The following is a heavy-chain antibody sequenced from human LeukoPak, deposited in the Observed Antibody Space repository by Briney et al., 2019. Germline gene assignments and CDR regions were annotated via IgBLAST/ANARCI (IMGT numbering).Heavy chain of an antibody. CDR1: GGSVTRYY. V-gene: IGHV4-59*02. D-gene: IGHD6-19*01. Sequence: SETLSLACTVSGGSVTRYYWSWIRQSPGKGLEWTGYMYYTGSTSYNPSLQSRVTISVDTSKNQFSLRLRSLTAADTAVYYCARCSSGYWFDPWGQGTLVTVSS. J-gene: IGHJ5*02. CDR2: MYYTGST. CDR3: ARCSSGYWFDP.